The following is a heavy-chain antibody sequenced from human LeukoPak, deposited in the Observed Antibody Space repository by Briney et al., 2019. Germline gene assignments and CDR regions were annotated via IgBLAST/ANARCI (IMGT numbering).Heavy chain of an antibody. V-gene: IGHV3-21*01. CDR2: ISSSSNYI. CDR1: GFTFSYHS. D-gene: IGHD3-22*01. Sequence: PGGSLRLSCGASGFTFSYHSMNWVRQAPGKGLEWVSSISSSSNYIYYAESVKGRFTISRDNAKNSLYLQMNSLRAEDTAVYYCARDSSNYYYDSSGYRFGYWGPGTLVTVSS. J-gene: IGHJ4*02. CDR3: ARDSSNYYYDSSGYRFGY.